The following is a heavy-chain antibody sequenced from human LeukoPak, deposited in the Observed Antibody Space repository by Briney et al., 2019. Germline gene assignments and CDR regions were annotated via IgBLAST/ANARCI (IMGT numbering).Heavy chain of an antibody. CDR1: GGSISSGGYY. V-gene: IGHV4-30-2*01. CDR2: IYHSGST. CDR3: ARTPSRAGATTASWFDP. J-gene: IGHJ5*02. D-gene: IGHD1-26*01. Sequence: PSQTLSLTCTVSGGSISSGGYYWSWIRQPPGKGLEWIGYIYHSGSTYYNPSLKSRVTISVDRSKNQFSLKLSSVTAADTAVYYCARTPSRAGATTASWFDPWGQGTLVTVSS.